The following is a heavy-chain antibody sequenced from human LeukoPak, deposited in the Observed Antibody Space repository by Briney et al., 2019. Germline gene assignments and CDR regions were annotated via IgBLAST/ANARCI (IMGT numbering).Heavy chain of an antibody. V-gene: IGHV1-2*02. D-gene: IGHD6-19*01. CDR2: INPNSGGT. J-gene: IGHJ5*02. Sequence: ASVKVSFKASGYTFTGYYMHWVRQAPGQGLEWMGWINPNSGGTNYAQKFQGRVTMTRDTSISTAYMELSRLRSDDTAVYYCAREVTSYSSGWPGKNWFDPWGQGTLVTVSS. CDR1: GYTFTGYY. CDR3: AREVTSYSSGWPGKNWFDP.